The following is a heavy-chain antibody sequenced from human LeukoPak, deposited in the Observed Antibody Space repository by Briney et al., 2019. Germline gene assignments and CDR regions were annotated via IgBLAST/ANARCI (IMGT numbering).Heavy chain of an antibody. CDR1: GGYW. V-gene: IGHV5-51*01. Sequence: GESLKISCKDSGGYWIGWVRQMPGKGLEWMGIIYPGASDIRYSPSSQGQVTISADGSISTAYLQWSSLKASDTAMYYCARCSTCARSSGYYDAFDSWGQGTMVTVSS. CDR3: ARCSTCARSSGYYDAFDS. J-gene: IGHJ3*02. CDR2: IYPGASDI. D-gene: IGHD3-22*01.